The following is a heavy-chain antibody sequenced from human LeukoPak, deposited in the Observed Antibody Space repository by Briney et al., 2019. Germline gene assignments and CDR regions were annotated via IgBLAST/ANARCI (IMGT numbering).Heavy chain of an antibody. V-gene: IGHV3-23*01. D-gene: IGHD2-15*01. Sequence: PGGSLRLSCVASGFTFSNHAMSWVRQAPGKGLEWVSVVSGSGSRTYYADFATGRFTISRDNSKNTLYLQMNSLRVEDTAIYYCAKSTAPCSRGSCYSALESWGQGTLVTVSS. CDR1: GFTFSNHA. CDR2: VSGSGSRT. J-gene: IGHJ4*02. CDR3: AKSTAPCSRGSCYSALES.